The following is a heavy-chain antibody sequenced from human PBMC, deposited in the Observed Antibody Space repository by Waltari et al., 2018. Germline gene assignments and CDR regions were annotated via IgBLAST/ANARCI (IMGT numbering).Heavy chain of an antibody. D-gene: IGHD2-15*01. Sequence: QVQLVQSGAEVKKPGASVKVSCKASGYTFTTYYMHWVRQAPGQGLEWMGLITPSGGRTTYAQKVQGRITMTRDTSTSTVYLELSSLRSEDTAVYYCAGVAVTATRVGWFDPWGLGTLVTVSS. J-gene: IGHJ5*02. CDR2: ITPSGGRT. CDR3: AGVAVTATRVGWFDP. V-gene: IGHV1-46*03. CDR1: GYTFTTYY.